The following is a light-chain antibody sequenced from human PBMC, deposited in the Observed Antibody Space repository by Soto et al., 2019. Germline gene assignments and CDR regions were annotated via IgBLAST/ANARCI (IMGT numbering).Light chain of an antibody. CDR2: AAS. Sequence: AIQVTQSPSSLSASVGDRVTITCRASQGIRNDLGWYQQKPGKAPKLLTYAASSLQSGVPSRFSGSGSGTDFTLTISSLQPEDFATYYCQQYNDNWPTFGQGTKVDIK. CDR3: QQYNDNWPT. CDR1: QGIRND. J-gene: IGKJ1*01. V-gene: IGKV1-6*01.